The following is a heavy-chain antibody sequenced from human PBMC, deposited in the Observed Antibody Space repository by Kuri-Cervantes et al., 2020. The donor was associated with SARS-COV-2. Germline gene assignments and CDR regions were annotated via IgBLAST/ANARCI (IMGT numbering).Heavy chain of an antibody. D-gene: IGHD5-24*01. CDR1: GFTFSSYW. V-gene: IGHV3-20*04. J-gene: IGHJ4*02. CDR2: INWNGGST. Sequence: GGSLRLSCAASGFTFSSYWMSWVRQAPGKGLEWVSGINWNGGSTGYADSVKGRFTISRDNAKNSLYLQMNSLRAEDTALYYCAREMATIFSYDYWGQGTLVTVSS. CDR3: AREMATIFSYDY.